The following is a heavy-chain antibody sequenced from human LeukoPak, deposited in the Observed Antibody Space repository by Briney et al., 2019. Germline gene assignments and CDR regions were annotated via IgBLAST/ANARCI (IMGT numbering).Heavy chain of an antibody. CDR2: IYTSGST. Sequence: SETLSLTCTVSGGSISSGSYYWNWIRQPAGKGLQWIGHIYTSGSTNYNPSLKTRATISVDTSKNHFSLKLRSVTAADTAVYYCAISSYDFWSGYYLGCFDYWGQGTLVTVSS. V-gene: IGHV4-61*09. J-gene: IGHJ4*02. CDR3: AISSYDFWSGYYLGCFDY. D-gene: IGHD3-3*01. CDR1: GGSISSGSYY.